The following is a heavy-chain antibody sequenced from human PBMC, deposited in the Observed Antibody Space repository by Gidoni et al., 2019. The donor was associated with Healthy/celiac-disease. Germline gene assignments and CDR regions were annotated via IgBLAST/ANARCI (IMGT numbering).Heavy chain of an antibody. Sequence: QVQLQQWGAGLLKPSETLSLTCAVYGGSFSGYYWSWIRQPPGKGLEWIGEINHSGSTNYNPSLKSRVTISVDTSKNQFSLKLSSVTAADTAVYYCARSLSSYYYGSGSARSGHYMDVWGKGTTVTVSS. CDR1: GGSFSGYY. V-gene: IGHV4-34*01. CDR2: INHSGST. J-gene: IGHJ6*03. D-gene: IGHD3-10*01. CDR3: ARSLSSYYYGSGSARSGHYMDV.